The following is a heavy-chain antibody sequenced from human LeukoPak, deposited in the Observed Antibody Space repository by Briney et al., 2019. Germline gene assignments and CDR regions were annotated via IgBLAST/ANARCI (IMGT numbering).Heavy chain of an antibody. CDR1: GYTFTSYG. Sequence: ASVKVSCKASGYTFTSYGISWVRQAPGQGLEWMGWISAYNGNTNYAQKLQGRVTMTTDTSTSTAYMELRSLRSDDTAVYYCARNRDYDYVWGSYRYHWFDPWGQGTLVTVSS. D-gene: IGHD3-16*02. CDR3: ARNRDYDYVWGSYRYHWFDP. J-gene: IGHJ5*02. CDR2: ISAYNGNT. V-gene: IGHV1-18*01.